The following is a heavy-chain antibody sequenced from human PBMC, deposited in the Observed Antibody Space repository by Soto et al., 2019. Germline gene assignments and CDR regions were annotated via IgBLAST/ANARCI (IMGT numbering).Heavy chain of an antibody. V-gene: IGHV3-53*01. CDR3: AKGSEFSNSYTLDFDF. D-gene: IGHD6-6*01. CDR2: IYSGGTT. CDR1: GFTVSSNY. J-gene: IGHJ4*02. Sequence: HPGGSLRLSCAASGFTVSSNYMSWVRQAPGKGLEWVSVIYSGGTTYYADSVKGRFTISRDNTKNTLYLQMDSLTAEDTAVYYCAKGSEFSNSYTLDFDFWGQGAMVTVSS.